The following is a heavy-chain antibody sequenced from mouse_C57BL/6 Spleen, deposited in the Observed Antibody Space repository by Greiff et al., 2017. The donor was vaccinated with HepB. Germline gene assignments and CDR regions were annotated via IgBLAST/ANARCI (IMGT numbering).Heavy chain of an antibody. Sequence: VQLQQSGAELVKPGASVKLSCTASGFNIKDYYMHWVKQRTEQGLEWIGRIDPEDGETKYAQKFQGKATITADTSSNTACLQLSSLTSEDTAVYCCARAGSPFDYWGQGATLTVSS. D-gene: IGHD6-2*01. CDR1: GFNIKDYY. J-gene: IGHJ2*01. CDR3: ARAGSPFDY. CDR2: IDPEDGET. V-gene: IGHV14-2*01.